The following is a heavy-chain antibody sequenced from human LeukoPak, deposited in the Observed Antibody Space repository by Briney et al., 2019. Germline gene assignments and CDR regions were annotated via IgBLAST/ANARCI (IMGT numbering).Heavy chain of an antibody. Sequence: ASVKVSCKASGYTFTSYDINWVRQATGQGLEWMGWMNPNSGNTGYAQKFQGRVTMTRNTSISTAYMELSSLRSEDTAVYYCASRRLVSLRFLEWLRFAFDIWGQGTMVTVSS. CDR2: MNPNSGNT. CDR3: ASRRLVSLRFLEWLRFAFDI. D-gene: IGHD3-3*01. J-gene: IGHJ3*02. V-gene: IGHV1-8*01. CDR1: GYTFTSYD.